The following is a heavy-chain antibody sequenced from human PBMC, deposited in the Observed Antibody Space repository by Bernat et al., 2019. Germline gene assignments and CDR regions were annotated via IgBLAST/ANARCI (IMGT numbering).Heavy chain of an antibody. CDR2: IIPIFGTA. J-gene: IGHJ6*02. V-gene: IGHV1-69*06. D-gene: IGHD3-22*01. CDR1: GGTFSSYA. Sequence: QVQLVESGAEVKKPGSSVMVSCKASGGTFSSYAISWVRQAPGQGLEWMGGIIPIFGTANYAQKFQGRVTITADKSTSTAYMELSSLRSEDTAVYYCASDHYYDSSGYYWYGMDVWGQGTTVTVSS. CDR3: ASDHYYDSSGYYWYGMDV.